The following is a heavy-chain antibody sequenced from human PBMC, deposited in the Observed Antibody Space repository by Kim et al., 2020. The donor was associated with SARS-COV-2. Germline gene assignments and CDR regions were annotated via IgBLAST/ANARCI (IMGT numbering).Heavy chain of an antibody. CDR3: VRGTIVPAGTDY. CDR2: MDPDGSTI. D-gene: IGHD2-2*01. Sequence: GGSLRLSCTVSGFTFSTYWMHWVRQAPGKGLVWVSRMDPDGSTINYADPVKGRFTISRDNARNTLYLQMTSLRAEDTALYYCVRGTIVPAGTDYWGQGTLVTVSS. J-gene: IGHJ4*02. V-gene: IGHV3-74*01. CDR1: GFTFSTYW.